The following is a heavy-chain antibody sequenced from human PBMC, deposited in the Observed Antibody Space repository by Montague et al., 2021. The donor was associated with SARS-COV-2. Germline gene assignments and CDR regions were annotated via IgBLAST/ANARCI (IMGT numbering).Heavy chain of an antibody. V-gene: IGHV4-39*01. CDR1: GGSITRNYY. CDR2: IYYSGTT. D-gene: IGHD3-10*01. J-gene: IGHJ3*02. CDR3: ARPLVRGVPKAFDI. Sequence: SETLSLTCTVSGGSITRNYYWGWIRQPPGKGLEWVGNIYYSGTTFINPSLESRVTISVGASKSQFSLNLTSVTAADTAVYYCARPLVRGVPKAFDIWGQGALVIVSS.